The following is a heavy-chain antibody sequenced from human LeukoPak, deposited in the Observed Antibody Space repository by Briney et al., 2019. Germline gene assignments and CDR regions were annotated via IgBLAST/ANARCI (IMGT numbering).Heavy chain of an antibody. D-gene: IGHD6-19*01. CDR3: ARDPIAVAAVVPRPYYGMDV. J-gene: IGHJ6*02. CDR2: TYYRSKWYN. CDR1: GDSVSSNSAA. Sequence: SQTLSLTCAISGDSVSSNSAAWNWIRQSPSRGLEWLGRTYYRSKWYNDYAVSVKSRITINPDTSKNQFSLQLNSVTPEDTAVYYCARDPIAVAAVVPRPYYGMDVWGQGTTVTVSS. V-gene: IGHV6-1*01.